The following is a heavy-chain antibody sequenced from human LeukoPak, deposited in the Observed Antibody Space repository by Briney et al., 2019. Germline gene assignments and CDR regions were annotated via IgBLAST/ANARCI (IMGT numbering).Heavy chain of an antibody. Sequence: SVKVSCKASGGTFSSYAISWVRQAPGRGLEWMGGIIPIFGTANYAQKFQGRVTITADESTSTAYMELSSLRSEDTAVYYCATDYYGSGTSWGQGTLVTVSS. V-gene: IGHV1-69*01. CDR1: GGTFSSYA. CDR2: IIPIFGTA. CDR3: ATDYYGSGTS. D-gene: IGHD3-10*01. J-gene: IGHJ5*02.